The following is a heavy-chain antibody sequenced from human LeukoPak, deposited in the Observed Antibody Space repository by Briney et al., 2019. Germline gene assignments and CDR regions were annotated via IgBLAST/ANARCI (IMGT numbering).Heavy chain of an antibody. J-gene: IGHJ5*02. D-gene: IGHD4-23*01. CDR3: ARDHDYGGNLLWFDP. V-gene: IGHV4-4*07. CDR2: IYTSGST. CDR1: GGSISSYY. Sequence: SETLSLTCAVSGGSISSYYWSWIRPPAGKGLEWIGRIYTSGSTNYNPSLKSRVTMSVDTSKNQFSLKLSSVTAADTAVYYCARDHDYGGNLLWFDPWGQGSLVTVSS.